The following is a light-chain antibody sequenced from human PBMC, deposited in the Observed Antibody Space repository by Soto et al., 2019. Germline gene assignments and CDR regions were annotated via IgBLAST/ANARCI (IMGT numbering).Light chain of an antibody. CDR3: MQVTHWPLT. CDR2: KVS. Sequence: DVVVTQSPLSLAVTLGQPASISCRSSQSLVSSDGNTYLNWFQQRPGQSPRRLIYKVSNRDSGVPDRFSGSGSGTDFTLKISRVEAEDVGFYYCMQVTHWPLTFGQGTRLEIK. J-gene: IGKJ5*01. V-gene: IGKV2-30*01. CDR1: QSLVSSDGNTY.